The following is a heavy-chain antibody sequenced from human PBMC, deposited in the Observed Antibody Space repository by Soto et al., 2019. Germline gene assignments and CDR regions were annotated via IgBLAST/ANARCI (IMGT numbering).Heavy chain of an antibody. D-gene: IGHD3-16*01. V-gene: IGHV1-18*01. J-gene: IGHJ4*02. CDR1: GYTFNTYG. CDR2: ISTYNGNT. CDR3: ARGLGTAVFDY. Sequence: QVQLVQSGAEVKKPGASVKVSCKASGYTFNTYGMSWVRQAPGQGLDWMGWISTYNGNTKYAERLQGRVTMTTDTTTSTAYMEVRNLRSDDTAVYYCARGLGTAVFDYWGQGALVTVSS.